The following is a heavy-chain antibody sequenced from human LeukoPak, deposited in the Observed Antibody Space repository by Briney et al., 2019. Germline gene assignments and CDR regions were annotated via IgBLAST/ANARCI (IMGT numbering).Heavy chain of an antibody. J-gene: IGHJ4*02. V-gene: IGHV4-39*01. CDR1: GGSISSSSYY. D-gene: IGHD5-24*01. CDR2: IYYSGST. CDR3: ARTKTKRRLQSRGSYYFDY. Sequence: SETLSLTCTVSGGSISSSSYYWGWIRQPPGKGLEWIGSIYYSGSTYYNPSLKSRVTISVDTSKNQFSLKLSSVTAADTAVYYCARTKTKRRLQSRGSYYFDYWGQGTLVTVSS.